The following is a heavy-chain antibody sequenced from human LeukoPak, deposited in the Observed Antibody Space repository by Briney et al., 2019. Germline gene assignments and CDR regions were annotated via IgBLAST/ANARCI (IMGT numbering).Heavy chain of an antibody. D-gene: IGHD2-21*02. J-gene: IGHJ4*02. CDR3: TRGQSYCGADCYSD. CDR2: MYTGGGR. Sequence: GGSLRLSCAASGFTFSDYYMSWIRQPPGKGLEWVSVMYTGGGRYYGDSVKGRFTISRDNSKNTVFLQMNSLRVEDTALYYCTRGQSYCGADCYSDWGQGTLVTVSS. V-gene: IGHV3-66*01. CDR1: GFTFSDYY.